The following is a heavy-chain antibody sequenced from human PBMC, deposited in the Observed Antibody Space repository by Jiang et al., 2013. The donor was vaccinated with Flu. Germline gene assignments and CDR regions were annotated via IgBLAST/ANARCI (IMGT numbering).Heavy chain of an antibody. D-gene: IGHD1-26*01. Sequence: GAEVKKPGSSVKVSCQASGGTFSTYLISWVRQAPGQGLEWMGGIIPVFATPNYSQRFQDRVTITADEFTSTAYLELRGLRHEDTAIYYCASGVFETLTVGREIDYWGQGTLVTVSS. V-gene: IGHV1-69*01. CDR2: IIPVFATP. CDR1: GGTFSTYL. J-gene: IGHJ4*02. CDR3: ASGVFETLTVGREIDY.